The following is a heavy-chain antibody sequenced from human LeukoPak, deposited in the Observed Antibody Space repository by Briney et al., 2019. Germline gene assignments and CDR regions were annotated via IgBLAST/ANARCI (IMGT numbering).Heavy chain of an antibody. Sequence: SETLSLTCSVSGDSISSHYWSWIRQPPGKGVEWVGYVYYSGSHNYTPSLKSRVTISVDTSNNHFSLRLSSVTAPDTAVYYCARVEGDFWSGYYFDSWGQGTLVTVSS. CDR2: VYYSGSH. D-gene: IGHD3-3*01. CDR1: GDSISSHY. CDR3: ARVEGDFWSGYYFDS. J-gene: IGHJ4*02. V-gene: IGHV4-59*11.